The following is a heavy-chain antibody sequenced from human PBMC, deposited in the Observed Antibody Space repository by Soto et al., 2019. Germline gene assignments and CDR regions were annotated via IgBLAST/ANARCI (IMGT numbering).Heavy chain of an antibody. J-gene: IGHJ5*02. CDR2: IIPIFGTA. V-gene: IGHV1-69*12. CDR1: GGTFSSYA. D-gene: IGHD4-17*01. Sequence: QVQLVQSGAAVKKPGSSVKVSCKASGGTFSSYAISWVRQAPGQGLEWMGGIIPIFGTANYAQKFQGRVTITADESTSTAYRELSSLRSADTAVYYCALLYGDDVRGWFDPWGQGTLVTVSS. CDR3: ALLYGDDVRGWFDP.